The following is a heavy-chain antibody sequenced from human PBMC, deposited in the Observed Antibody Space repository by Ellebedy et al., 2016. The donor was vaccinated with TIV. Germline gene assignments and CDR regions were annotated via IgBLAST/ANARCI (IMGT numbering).Heavy chain of an antibody. D-gene: IGHD2-2*01. J-gene: IGHJ3*02. CDR2: ISYSGST. CDR3: AREVACSSTSCSPVGAFDI. Sequence: MPSETLSLTCTVSGGSISPYYWSWIRQPPGKGLEWIGYISYSGSTNYNPSLKSRVAISVDTSKNQFSLRLNSVTAADTAVYYCAREVACSSTSCSPVGAFDIWGQGTMVTVSS. CDR1: GGSISPYY. V-gene: IGHV4-59*01.